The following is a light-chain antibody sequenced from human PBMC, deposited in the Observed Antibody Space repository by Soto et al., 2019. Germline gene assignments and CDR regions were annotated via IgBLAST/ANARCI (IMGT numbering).Light chain of an antibody. CDR1: QSLSSY. Sequence: DIQMTQSPSSLSASVGDRVTITCRASQSLSSYLNWYQQKPGKAPKLLIYAASSLQSGVPSRFGGSGSGTDFTLPTSSLQPEDFATYYCQQSYSTPPWTFGQGTKVEIK. V-gene: IGKV1-39*01. CDR3: QQSYSTPPWT. J-gene: IGKJ1*01. CDR2: AAS.